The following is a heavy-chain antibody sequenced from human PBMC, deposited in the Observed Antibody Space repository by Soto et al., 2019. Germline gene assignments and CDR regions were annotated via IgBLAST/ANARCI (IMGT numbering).Heavy chain of an antibody. Sequence: SETLSLTCTVSGGSISSCGYYWSLIRQHPGKGLEWIGYTYYSGITYYNPSLKSRVTISVDTSKNQFSLKLSSVTAADTAVYYCASLYCSGDSCYHAEWYFQHWGQGTLVSVFS. D-gene: IGHD2-15*01. J-gene: IGHJ1*01. CDR3: ASLYCSGDSCYHAEWYFQH. CDR2: TYYSGIT. CDR1: GGSISSCGYY. V-gene: IGHV4-31*03.